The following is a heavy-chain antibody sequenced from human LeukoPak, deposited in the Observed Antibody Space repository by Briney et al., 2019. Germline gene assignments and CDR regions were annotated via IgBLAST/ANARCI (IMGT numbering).Heavy chain of an antibody. CDR2: INPKNGDT. CDR3: ARDPNTIPEQPY. CDR1: GYTFIGYY. Sequence: ASVKGACKASGYTFIGYYMHWVRQAPGQGLEWMGWINPKNGDTNYVQKFQGRVTMTRDTSINTAYLELSRLRSDDTAVYYCARDPNTIPEQPYWGQGTLVTVSS. J-gene: IGHJ4*02. V-gene: IGHV1-2*02. D-gene: IGHD3-3*01.